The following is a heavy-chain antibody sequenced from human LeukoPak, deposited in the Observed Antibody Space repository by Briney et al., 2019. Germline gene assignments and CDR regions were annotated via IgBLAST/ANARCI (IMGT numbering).Heavy chain of an antibody. CDR3: ARHDNSGTYPLDY. CDR1: GGSISNYY. V-gene: IGHV4-59*08. J-gene: IGHJ4*02. Sequence: SETLSLTCTVSGGSISNYYWSWIRQPPGNGLEWVGNIHYSGSTNYNPSLKSRVTISVDTSKNQFSLKLNSVTAADTAVYYCARHDNSGTYPLDYWGQGTLVTVSS. CDR2: IHYSGST. D-gene: IGHD3-10*01.